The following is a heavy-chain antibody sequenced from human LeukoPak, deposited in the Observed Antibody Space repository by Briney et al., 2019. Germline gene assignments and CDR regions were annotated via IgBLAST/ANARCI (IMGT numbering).Heavy chain of an antibody. J-gene: IGHJ4*02. CDR3: AKDKGAYGSETGFDI. D-gene: IGHD4-17*01. CDR1: GFTFRSYG. Sequence: GGSLRLSCAASGFTFRSYGMHWVRQAPGKGLEWVAVSSYDGDNKYYADSVKGRFTISRDISKITLYLQMNSLRPEDTAVYYCAKDKGAYGSETGFDIWGQGILVTVSS. V-gene: IGHV3-30*18. CDR2: SSYDGDNK.